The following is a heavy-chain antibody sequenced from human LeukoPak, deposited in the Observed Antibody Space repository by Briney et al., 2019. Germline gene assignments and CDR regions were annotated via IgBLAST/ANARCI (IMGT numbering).Heavy chain of an antibody. Sequence: GESRKISCKGSGYSFTSYWIGWVRQMPGKGLEWMGIIYPGDSDTRYSPSFQGQVTISADKSISTAYLQWSSLKASDTAMYYSARSPLGYCSGNSCSYFEYWGQGTLVTVSS. CDR1: GYSFTSYW. CDR3: ARSPLGYCSGNSCSYFEY. J-gene: IGHJ4*02. V-gene: IGHV5-51*01. CDR2: IYPGDSDT. D-gene: IGHD2-15*01.